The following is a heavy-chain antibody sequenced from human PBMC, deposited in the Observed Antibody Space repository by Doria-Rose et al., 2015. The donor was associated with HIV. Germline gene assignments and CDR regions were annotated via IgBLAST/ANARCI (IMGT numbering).Heavy chain of an antibody. D-gene: IGHD1-1*01. V-gene: IGHV4-34*01. CDR2: INHSGST. CDR1: GGSFSGYN. Sequence: QVQLQESGAGLVKPSETLSLTCAVFGGSFSGYNWSWIRQPPGKGLEWIGEINHSGSTNYKTSLKSRVTISLDTSKNLFSLKLSSVTAADTAVYYCARGLLRGGWNDVDYYYGMDVWGQGTTVTVSS. J-gene: IGHJ6*02. CDR3: ARGLLRGGWNDVDYYYGMDV.